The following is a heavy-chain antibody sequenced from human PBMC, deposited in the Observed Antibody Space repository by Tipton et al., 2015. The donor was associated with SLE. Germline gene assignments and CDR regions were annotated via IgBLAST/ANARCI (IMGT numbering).Heavy chain of an antibody. J-gene: IGHJ4*02. D-gene: IGHD2-15*01. Sequence: QSGAEVKKPGASVKVSCKASGYTFTSYGISWVRQAPGQGLEWMGWISAYNGNTNYAQKLQRKYTMTTDTSTSTACMELRSLRSDDTAVYYCAREKGGGSWGPTQDFDYWGQGTLLTVSS. CDR3: AREKGGGSWGPTQDFDY. CDR2: ISAYNGNT. CDR1: GYTFTSYG. V-gene: IGHV1-18*01.